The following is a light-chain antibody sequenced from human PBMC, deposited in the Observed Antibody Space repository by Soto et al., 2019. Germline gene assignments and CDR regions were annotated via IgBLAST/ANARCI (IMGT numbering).Light chain of an antibody. V-gene: IGKV1-39*01. J-gene: IGKJ4*01. CDR3: QQYDNWPSVT. Sequence: DIQMTQSPSSLSASVGDRVTITCRASQSISSYLNWYQQKLGKAPKLLIYAASSLQSGVPSRFSGSGSGTDFTLTISSLQSEDFAIYYCQQYDNWPSVTFGGGTKVDIK. CDR1: QSISSY. CDR2: AAS.